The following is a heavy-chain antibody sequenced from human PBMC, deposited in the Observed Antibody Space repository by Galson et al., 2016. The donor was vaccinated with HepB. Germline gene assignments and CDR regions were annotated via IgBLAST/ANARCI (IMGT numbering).Heavy chain of an antibody. J-gene: IGHJ5*01. CDR2: IVPMFGAT. CDR3: AREGCAGDCPKWFDP. D-gene: IGHD2-21*02. Sequence: GTFSTDGLRWVRQAPGQGLEWMGGIVPMFGATNYAQKFQDRVTITADESTNTAYMELSSLRFEDTAIYYCAREGCAGDCPKWFDPWGQGTLVTVSS. CDR1: GTFSTDG. V-gene: IGHV1-69*01.